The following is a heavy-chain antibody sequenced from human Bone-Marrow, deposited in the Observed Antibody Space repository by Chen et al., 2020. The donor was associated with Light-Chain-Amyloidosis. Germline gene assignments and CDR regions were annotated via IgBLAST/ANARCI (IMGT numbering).Heavy chain of an antibody. CDR3: AKDISYDDILPGYPADAFDI. Sequence: QRGGSLRLSCAASGFAFSSCAMSWVRQAPGKGLEWVSTISGSGGSRYYGDSVKGRLTISRDNSKNALFLQMNSLRAEDTAVYYCAKDISYDDILPGYPADAFDIWGQGTMVTVSS. D-gene: IGHD3-9*01. J-gene: IGHJ3*02. CDR1: GFAFSSCA. V-gene: IGHV3-23*01. CDR2: ISGSGGSR.